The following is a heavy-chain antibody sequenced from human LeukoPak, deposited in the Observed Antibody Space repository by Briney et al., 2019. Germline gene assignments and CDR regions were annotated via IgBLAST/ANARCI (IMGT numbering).Heavy chain of an antibody. D-gene: IGHD3-22*01. V-gene: IGHV4-59*08. CDR3: ARPSRTGSGWDAFDI. CDR2: IYYSGST. J-gene: IGHJ3*02. CDR1: GGSIRNYY. Sequence: SETLSVTCTVSGGSIRNYYWSWIRQPPGKELEWIGYIYYSGSTNYNPSLTSRVTISVDTSKNQFSLNLTSVTAADTAVYYCARPSRTGSGWDAFDIWGQGTMVTVSS.